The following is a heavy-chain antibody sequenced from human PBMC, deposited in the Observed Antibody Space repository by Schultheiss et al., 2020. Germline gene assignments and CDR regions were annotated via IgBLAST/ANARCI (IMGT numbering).Heavy chain of an antibody. D-gene: IGHD4-17*01. CDR3: ARHGDYGDYAEPYYYGMDV. CDR1: GGSISSISYY. J-gene: IGHJ6*04. Sequence: SETLSLTCTVSGGSISSISYYWGWIRQPPGKGLEWIGSIYYSGSTYYNPSLKSRVTISVDTSKNQFSLKLSSVTAADTAVYYCARHGDYGDYAEPYYYGMDVWGKGTTVTGYS. CDR2: IYYSGST. V-gene: IGHV4-39*01.